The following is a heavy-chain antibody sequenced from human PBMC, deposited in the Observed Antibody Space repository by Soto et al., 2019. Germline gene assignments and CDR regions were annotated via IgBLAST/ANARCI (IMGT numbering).Heavy chain of an antibody. Sequence: QVQLQESGPGLVKPSETLSLSCTVSGGSVSRGSYYWSWIRQPPGKGLEWIGYVYYSGSPNYSPSLRSRVTISVDTSKNQFALNLNSVTPADTAVYYCARGRGDYGDPYFDYWGQGTLVTVSS. J-gene: IGHJ4*02. V-gene: IGHV4-61*01. CDR3: ARGRGDYGDPYFDY. D-gene: IGHD4-17*01. CDR2: VYYSGSP. CDR1: GGSVSRGSYY.